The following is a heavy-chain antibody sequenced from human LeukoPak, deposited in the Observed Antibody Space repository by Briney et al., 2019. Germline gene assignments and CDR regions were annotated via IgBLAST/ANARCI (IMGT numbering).Heavy chain of an antibody. CDR1: GFTFSSYW. V-gene: IGHV3-7*01. Sequence: GGSLRLSCAASGFTFSSYWMSWVRQAPGKGLEWVANIKQDGSEKYYVDSVKGRFTISRVNATNSLYLQINSLRAEDTSVYYCARHPAYGSGSLDVFDICGQGTMVTVSS. CDR3: ARHPAYGSGSLDVFDI. J-gene: IGHJ3*02. CDR2: IKQDGSEK. D-gene: IGHD3-10*01.